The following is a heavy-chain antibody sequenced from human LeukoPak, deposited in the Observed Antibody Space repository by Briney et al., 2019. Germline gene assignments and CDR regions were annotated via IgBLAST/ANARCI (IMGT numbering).Heavy chain of an antibody. V-gene: IGHV3-48*01. J-gene: IGHJ4*02. CDR2: ISGSSIKI. CDR3: AKPDYDILTGYYTTRDY. D-gene: IGHD3-9*01. Sequence: PGGSLRLSCAASGFTFSGYAMNWVRQAPGKGLEWVSYISGSSIKIYYAESVKGRFTISRDNSKNTLYLQMNSLRAEDTAVYYCAKPDYDILTGYYTTRDYWGQGTLVTVSS. CDR1: GFTFSGYA.